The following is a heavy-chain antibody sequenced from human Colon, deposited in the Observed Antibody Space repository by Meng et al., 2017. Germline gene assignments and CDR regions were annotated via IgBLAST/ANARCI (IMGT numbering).Heavy chain of an antibody. CDR1: VGSIKSGGYH. CDR2: MSDSGTT. Sequence: QVHLHESGPGLVRPSYERSLVCTVSVGSIKSGGYHWSWVRQHPGKGLEYIGFMSDSGTTDYNPSLRSRVSISEIGSSKNQFSLTLRSVTAADTATYFCARDTLYGTDYWGQGVLVTVSS. D-gene: IGHD4-17*01. J-gene: IGHJ4*02. V-gene: IGHV4-31*03. CDR3: ARDTLYGTDY.